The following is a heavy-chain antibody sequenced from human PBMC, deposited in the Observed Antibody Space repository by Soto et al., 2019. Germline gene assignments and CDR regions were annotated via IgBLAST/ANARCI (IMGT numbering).Heavy chain of an antibody. CDR2: INPSGGST. V-gene: IGHV1-46*03. Sequence: ASVKVSCKASGYTFTSYYMHWVRQAPGQGLEWMGIINPSGGSTSYAQKFQGRVTMTRDTSTSTVYMELSSLRSEDTAVYYCARVRHIQLWLRREYYGMDVWGQGTTVTVSS. J-gene: IGHJ6*02. D-gene: IGHD5-18*01. CDR1: GYTFTSYY. CDR3: ARVRHIQLWLRREYYGMDV.